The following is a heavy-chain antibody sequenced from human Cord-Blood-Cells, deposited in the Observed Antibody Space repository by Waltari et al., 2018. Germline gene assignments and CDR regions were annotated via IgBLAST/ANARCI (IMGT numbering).Heavy chain of an antibody. CDR3: GSAAAFLIDY. Sequence: QLQLQESGPGLVKPSETLSLTCTVSGGSISSSSYYWRWIRQPPGKGLEWIGSIYYSGSTYYNPSLKSRVTISVDTSKNQFSLKLSSVTAADTAVYYCGSAAAFLIDYWGQGTLVTVSS. CDR1: GGSISSSSYY. J-gene: IGHJ4*02. CDR2: IYYSGST. V-gene: IGHV4-39*01. D-gene: IGHD2-2*01.